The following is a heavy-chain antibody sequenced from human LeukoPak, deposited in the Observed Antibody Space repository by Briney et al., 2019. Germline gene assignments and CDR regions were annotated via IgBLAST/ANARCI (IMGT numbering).Heavy chain of an antibody. V-gene: IGHV1-69*13. CDR1: GGTFSSYA. D-gene: IGHD2-2*01. Sequence: SVKVSCKASGGTFSSYAISWVRQAPGQGLEWMGGIIPIFGTANYAQKFQGRGTITADESTSTAYMELSSLRSEDTAVYYCASSLIVVVPAARGLGDWGQGTLVTVSS. J-gene: IGHJ4*02. CDR2: IIPIFGTA. CDR3: ASSLIVVVPAARGLGD.